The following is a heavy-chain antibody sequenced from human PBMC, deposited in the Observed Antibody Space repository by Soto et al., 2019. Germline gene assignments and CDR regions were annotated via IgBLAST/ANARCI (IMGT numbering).Heavy chain of an antibody. CDR2: IYYSGST. J-gene: IGHJ5*02. D-gene: IGHD3-22*01. CDR3: ARGHYYDSSGYYLNWFDP. CDR1: GGSISSGDYY. V-gene: IGHV4-30-4*01. Sequence: QVQLQESGPGLVKPSQTLSLTCTVSGGSISSGDYYWSWIRQPPGKGLEWIGYIYYSGSTYYNPSLKSRFTISVDTSKNQFSLKLSSVTAADTAVYYCARGHYYDSSGYYLNWFDPWGQGTLVTVSS.